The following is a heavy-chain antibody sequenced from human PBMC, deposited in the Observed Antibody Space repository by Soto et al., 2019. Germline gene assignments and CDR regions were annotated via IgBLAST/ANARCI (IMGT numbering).Heavy chain of an antibody. CDR2: IWYDGSNK. D-gene: IGHD3-3*01. CDR3: AKDRRYYDFWSGYYTGGPFFHFDY. CDR1: GFTFRIYG. Sequence: GSPRISCAASGFTFRIYGRHWGRQAPSKGLGGVGVIWYDGSNKYYADSVKGRFTISRDNSKNTLYLQMNSLRAEDTAVYYCAKDRRYYDFWSGYYTGGPFFHFDYWGQGTLVTVSS. J-gene: IGHJ4*02. V-gene: IGHV3-33*06.